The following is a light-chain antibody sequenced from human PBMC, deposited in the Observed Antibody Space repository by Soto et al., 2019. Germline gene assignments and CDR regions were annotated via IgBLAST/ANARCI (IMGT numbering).Light chain of an antibody. Sequence: QSVLTQPPSVSGAPGQRVTISCTWSSSNIGAGYDVHWYQQLPGTAPKLLIYGNSNRPSGVPDRFSGSTSGTSASLAITGLQAEDEADYYCQSYDSSLRGSDVVFGRGTNVTVL. V-gene: IGLV1-40*01. CDR1: SSNIGAGYD. CDR2: GNS. CDR3: QSYDSSLRGSDVV. J-gene: IGLJ2*01.